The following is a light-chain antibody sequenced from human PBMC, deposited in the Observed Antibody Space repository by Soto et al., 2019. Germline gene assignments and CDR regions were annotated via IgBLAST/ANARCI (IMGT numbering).Light chain of an antibody. CDR3: CSSAPDSTYV. Sequence: QSVLAQPAAVSGSPGQSITISCTGTSSEVWAYDTVCWYQQHPGKAPQVIIYRGTKRPSGVSTRFSGSVSGNTASLTVSGLQGEDEADYFCCSSAPDSTYVVGSGTRVTVL. CDR2: RGT. CDR1: SSEVWAYDT. J-gene: IGLJ1*01. V-gene: IGLV2-23*01.